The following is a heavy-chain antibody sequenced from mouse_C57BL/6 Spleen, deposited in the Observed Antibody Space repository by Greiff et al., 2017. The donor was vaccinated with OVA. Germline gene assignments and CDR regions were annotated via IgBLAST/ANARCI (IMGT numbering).Heavy chain of an antibody. D-gene: IGHD2-4*01. J-gene: IGHJ4*01. CDR3: ARHIIYYEYDGYAMDY. CDR1: GFTFSSYG. V-gene: IGHV5-6*01. CDR2: ISSGGSYT. Sequence: EVQLQESGGDLVKPGGSLKLSCAASGFTFSSYGMSWVRQTPDKRLEWVATISSGGSYTYYPDSVKGRFTISRDNAKNTLYLQMNSLKTEDTAMYYCARHIIYYEYDGYAMDYWGQGTSVTVSS.